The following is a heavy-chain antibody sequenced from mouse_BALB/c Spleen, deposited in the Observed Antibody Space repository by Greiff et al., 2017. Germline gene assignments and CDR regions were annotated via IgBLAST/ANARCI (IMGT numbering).Heavy chain of an antibody. CDR2: IRNKANGYTT. CDR1: GFTFTDYY. D-gene: IGHD2-10*02. J-gene: IGHJ4*01. CDR3: ARVPYGNYAMDY. Sequence: DVQLVESGGGLVQPGGSLRLSCATSGFTFTDYYMSWVRQPPGKALEWLGFIRNKANGYTTEYSASVKGRFTISSDNSQCILYLQMNTLRAEDSATDYCARVPYGNYAMDYWGQGTSVTVSS. V-gene: IGHV7-3*02.